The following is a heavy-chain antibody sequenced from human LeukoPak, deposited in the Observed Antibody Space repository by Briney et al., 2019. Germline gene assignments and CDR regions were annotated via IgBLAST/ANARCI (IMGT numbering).Heavy chain of an antibody. D-gene: IGHD2-15*01. CDR2: IIPILGIA. CDR1: GGTFSSYA. CDR3: ARGHCSGGSCYPGDY. V-gene: IGHV1-69*04. Sequence: SVKVSCKASGGTFSSYAIIWVRQAPGQGLEWMGRIIPILGIANYAQKFQGRVTITADKSTSTAYMELSSLRSEDTAVYYCARGHCSGGSCYPGDYWGQGTLVTVSS. J-gene: IGHJ4*02.